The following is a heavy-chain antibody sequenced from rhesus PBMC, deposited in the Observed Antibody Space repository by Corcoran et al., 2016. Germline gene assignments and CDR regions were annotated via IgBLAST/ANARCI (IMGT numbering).Heavy chain of an antibody. J-gene: IGHJ4*01. Sequence: QVQLQESGPGLVQPSETLSLTCAVSGYSISSGYYWGWIRQPPGKGLEYIGYISGSSGNTYYNPSLKSRVTMSKDTSKNQCSLKLSSVTAADTAGYYCARHIGYRALYFDYWGQGVLVTVSS. D-gene: IGHD5-24*01. CDR3: ARHIGYRALYFDY. CDR2: ISGSSGNT. V-gene: IGHV4-99*01. CDR1: GYSISSGYY.